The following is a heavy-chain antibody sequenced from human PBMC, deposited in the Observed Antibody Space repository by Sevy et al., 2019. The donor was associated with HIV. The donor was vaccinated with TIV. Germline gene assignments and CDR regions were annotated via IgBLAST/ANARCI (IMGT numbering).Heavy chain of an antibody. CDR3: ARDQGAKARDRYMGQPTVWFDP. J-gene: IGHJ5*02. D-gene: IGHD3-16*02. CDR1: GGSISSSNW. CDR2: IYHSGST. V-gene: IGHV4-4*02. Sequence: QSQTLSLTCAVSGGSISSSNWWSWVRQPPGKGLEWIGEIYHSGSTNYNPSLKSRVTISVDKSKNQFSLKLSSVTAADTAVYYCARDQGAKARDRYMGQPTVWFDPWGQGTLVTVSS.